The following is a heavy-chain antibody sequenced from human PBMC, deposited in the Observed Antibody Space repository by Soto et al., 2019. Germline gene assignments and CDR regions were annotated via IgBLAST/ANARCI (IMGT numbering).Heavy chain of an antibody. Sequence: PGGSLRLSCAASGFTFSSYAMSWARQAPGKGLEWVSAIGGTADSTQYADSVKGRFTISRDNSKNTLYLQMNSLRAEDTAVYYCAKGPSSGWYYNWFDPWGQGTLVAVSS. D-gene: IGHD6-19*01. CDR1: GFTFSSYA. CDR2: IGGTADST. CDR3: AKGPSSGWYYNWFDP. J-gene: IGHJ5*02. V-gene: IGHV3-23*01.